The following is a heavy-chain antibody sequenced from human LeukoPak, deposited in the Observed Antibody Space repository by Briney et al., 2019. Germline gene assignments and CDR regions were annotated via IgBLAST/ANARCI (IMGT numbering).Heavy chain of an antibody. CDR3: ARDIVKSGAFDI. CDR1: GGSISSYY. J-gene: IGHJ3*02. CDR2: IYTSGST. V-gene: IGHV4-4*07. Sequence: KASETLSLTYTVSGGSISSYYWSWIRQPAGKGLEWIGRIYTSGSTNYNPSLKSRVTISVDTSKNQFSLKLSSVTAADTAVYYCARDIVKSGAFDIWGQGTMVTVSS. D-gene: IGHD1-26*01.